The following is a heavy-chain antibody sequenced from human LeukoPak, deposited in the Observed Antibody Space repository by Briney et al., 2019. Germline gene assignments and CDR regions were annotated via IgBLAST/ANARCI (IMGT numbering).Heavy chain of an antibody. CDR1: GFTFSNHA. CDR3: AKTSVGEGRIIGSGYFDN. D-gene: IGHD2-15*01. V-gene: IGHV3-23*01. J-gene: IGHJ4*02. CDR2: ISGSGTVT. Sequence: GGSLRLACAASGFTFSNHAMNWVRQAPGKGLEWVSIISGSGTVTYYADSVKGRFTISRDNSRNTLYLQMNSLRAEDTALYYCAKTSVGEGRIIGSGYFDNWGQGTLVTVSS.